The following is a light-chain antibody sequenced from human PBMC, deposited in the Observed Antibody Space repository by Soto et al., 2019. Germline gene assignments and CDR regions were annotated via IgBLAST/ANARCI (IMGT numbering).Light chain of an antibody. CDR1: GSFSIY. J-gene: IGKJ3*01. Sequence: DIVLTQSPAFLSLSPGDRATLSCRATGSFSIYLAWFQQNPXQAPRLLIYKGSKRAPGVPARFSGSGSETDFTLTIDSLEPEDFGVYYCRHRNNWPTFGPGTKVDIK. V-gene: IGKV3-11*01. CDR2: KGS. CDR3: RHRNNWPT.